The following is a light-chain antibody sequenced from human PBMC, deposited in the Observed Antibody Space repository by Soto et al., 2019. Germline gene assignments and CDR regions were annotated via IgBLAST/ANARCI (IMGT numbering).Light chain of an antibody. CDR3: QQRSSVIT. J-gene: IGKJ5*01. CDR1: KSVTGH. V-gene: IGKV3-11*01. Sequence: FLKHSQPTRSLSPGKGATLSSRPSKSVTGHLAWYQQKPGQAPRLLIYDASKRATGIPARFSGNGFGTYFTLTISSLEHEDFAVYYCQQRSSVITFGQGTRLEIK. CDR2: DAS.